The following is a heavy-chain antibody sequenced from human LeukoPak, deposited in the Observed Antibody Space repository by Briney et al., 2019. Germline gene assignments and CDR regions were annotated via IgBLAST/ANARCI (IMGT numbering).Heavy chain of an antibody. Sequence: SETLSLTCAVYGGSFSGYYWSWIRQPPGKGLEWIGEINHSGSTNYNPSLKSRVTISVDTSKNQFSLKLSSVTAADTAVYYCARDSLRGYSYGFLDYWGQGTLVTVSS. V-gene: IGHV4-34*01. CDR1: GGSFSGYY. J-gene: IGHJ4*02. CDR3: ARDSLRGYSYGFLDY. D-gene: IGHD5-18*01. CDR2: INHSGST.